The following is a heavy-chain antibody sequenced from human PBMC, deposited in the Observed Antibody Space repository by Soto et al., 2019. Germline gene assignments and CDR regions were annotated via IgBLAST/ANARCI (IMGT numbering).Heavy chain of an antibody. V-gene: IGHV1-69*01. CDR3: ARDLMGAAGLPHWCFDL. J-gene: IGHJ2*01. CDR1: GGTFSTYS. Sequence: QMQLVQSGADVKKPGSSVKVSCKASGGTFSTYSISWVRQAPGQGLEWMGGIIPSFDTANDAQKFQGRVTTTADVSTATACRELKRLASEATAVYYSARDLMGAAGLPHWCFDLWGRGNLVPVSS. CDR2: IIPSFDTA.